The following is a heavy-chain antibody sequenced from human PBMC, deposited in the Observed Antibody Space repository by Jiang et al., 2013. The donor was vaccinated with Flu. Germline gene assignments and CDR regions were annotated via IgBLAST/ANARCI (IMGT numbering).Heavy chain of an antibody. CDR2: IYYSGST. J-gene: IGHJ4*02. CDR1: GGSVSSDSYY. V-gene: IGHV4-61*01. CDR3: ARVVSSDHSNYVDY. D-gene: IGHD4-11*01. Sequence: PGLVKPSETLSLTCTVSGGSVSSDSYYWSWIRQPPGKGLEWIGYIYYSGSTNYNPSLKSRVTISVDTSKNQFSLKLSSMTAANTAVYYCARVVSSDHSNYVDYWGQGTLVTVSS.